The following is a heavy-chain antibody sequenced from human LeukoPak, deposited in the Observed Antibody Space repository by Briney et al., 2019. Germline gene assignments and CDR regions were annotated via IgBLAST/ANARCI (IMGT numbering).Heavy chain of an antibody. Sequence: ASVKVSCKACGYTFTSYYMHWVRQAPGQGLEWMGIINPSGGSTSYAQKFQGRVTMTRDTSTSTVYMELSSLRSEDTAVYYCARDTKLDVDIAMVPDYWGQGTLVTVSS. V-gene: IGHV1-46*01. CDR3: ARDTKLDVDIAMVPDY. CDR1: GYTFTSYY. CDR2: INPSGGST. D-gene: IGHD5-18*01. J-gene: IGHJ4*02.